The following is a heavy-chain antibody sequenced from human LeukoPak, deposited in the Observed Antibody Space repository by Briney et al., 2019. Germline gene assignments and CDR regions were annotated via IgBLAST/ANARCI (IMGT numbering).Heavy chain of an antibody. J-gene: IGHJ1*01. CDR3: AISTTEYYDSSGFQH. V-gene: IGHV5-51*01. CDR1: GYSFTTYW. Sequence: PGESLKTSCKGSGYSFTTYWIGWVRQMPGKGLEWMGIIYPGDSDTKYSPSFQGQVTISADKSISTAYLQWSSLKASDTAMYYCAISTTEYYDSSGFQHWGQGTLVTVSS. D-gene: IGHD3-22*01. CDR2: IYPGDSDT.